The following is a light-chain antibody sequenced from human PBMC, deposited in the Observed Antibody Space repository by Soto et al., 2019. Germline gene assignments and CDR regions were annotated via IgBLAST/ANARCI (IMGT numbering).Light chain of an antibody. CDR3: QTWGTGIVL. Sequence: QPVLTQSPSASASLGASVKLTCTLSSGHSSHAIAWHQQQPEKGPRYLMRLNSDGSHSKGDGIPDRFSGSSSGAERYLTISCLQSEDEADYYCQTWGTGIVLFGGATKLTVL. J-gene: IGLJ2*01. CDR1: SGHSSHA. V-gene: IGLV4-69*01. CDR2: LNSDGSH.